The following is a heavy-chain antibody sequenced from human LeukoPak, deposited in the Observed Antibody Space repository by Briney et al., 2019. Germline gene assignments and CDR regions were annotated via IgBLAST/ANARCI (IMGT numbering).Heavy chain of an antibody. CDR3: ARRAPYYFDF. J-gene: IGHJ4*02. CDR1: GFTFSSSG. CDR2: ISASGGST. Sequence: GGSLRLSCAASGFTFSSSGMSWVRQAPGEGLEWVSSISASGGSTYYADSVKGRFTISRDNAQNTLYLQMHSLRAEDTALYYCARRAPYYFDFWGQGTLVTVSS. V-gene: IGHV3-23*01.